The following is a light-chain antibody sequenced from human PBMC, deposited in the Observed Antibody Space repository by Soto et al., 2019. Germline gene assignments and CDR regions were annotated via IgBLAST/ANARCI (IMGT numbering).Light chain of an antibody. CDR2: DVS. CDR3: SADKVSRTPA. V-gene: IGLV2-14*01. Sequence: QSALTQPASVSGSPGQSITISCTGSSSDVGAFDYVSWYQQLPGKAPKLMIYDVSNRPSGVSSRFSGSKSGNTASLTISGLQAEDEADYYCSADKVSRTPAFGPGTKVTVL. J-gene: IGLJ1*01. CDR1: SSDVGAFDY.